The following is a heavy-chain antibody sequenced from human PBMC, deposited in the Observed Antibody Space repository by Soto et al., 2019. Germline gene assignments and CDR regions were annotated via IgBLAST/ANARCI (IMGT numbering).Heavy chain of an antibody. CDR3: ASGSSWYTHYYYYGMDV. V-gene: IGHV1-69*01. CDR1: GGTFSSYA. Sequence: QVQLVQSGAEVKKPGSSVKVSCKASGGTFSSYAISWVRQAPGQGLEWMGGIIPIFGTANYAQKFQGRVTITADESTSTAYMELSSLRSDDTAVYYCASGSSWYTHYYYYGMDVWGQGTTVTVSS. CDR2: IIPIFGTA. D-gene: IGHD6-13*01. J-gene: IGHJ6*02.